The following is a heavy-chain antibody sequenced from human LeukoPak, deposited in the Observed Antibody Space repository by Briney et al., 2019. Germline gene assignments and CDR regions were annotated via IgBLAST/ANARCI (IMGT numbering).Heavy chain of an antibody. J-gene: IGHJ5*02. CDR2: ITTSGTST. CDR1: GFTFSSYE. Sequence: PGGSLRLSCATSGFTFSSYEMNWVRQAPGKGLEWISYITTSGTSTYYADSVKGRFTISRDNAKNSLYLQMNSLRAEDTAVYYCARENSSGWANWFDPWGQGTLVTVSS. CDR3: ARENSSGWANWFDP. V-gene: IGHV3-48*03. D-gene: IGHD6-19*01.